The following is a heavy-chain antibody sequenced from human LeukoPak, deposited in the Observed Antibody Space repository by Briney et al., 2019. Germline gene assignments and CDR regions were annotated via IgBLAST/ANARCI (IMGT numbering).Heavy chain of an antibody. CDR1: GFTFSSYA. J-gene: IGHJ4*02. CDR2: ISGSGGST. CDR3: AKKGPIDDYVWGSYLDY. Sequence: HSGGSLRLSCAASGFTFSSYAMSWVRQAPGKGLEWVSAISGSGGSTYYADSVKGRFTISRDNSKNTLYLQMSSLRAEGTAVYYCAKKGPIDDYVWGSYLDYWGQGTLVTVSS. V-gene: IGHV3-23*01. D-gene: IGHD3-16*02.